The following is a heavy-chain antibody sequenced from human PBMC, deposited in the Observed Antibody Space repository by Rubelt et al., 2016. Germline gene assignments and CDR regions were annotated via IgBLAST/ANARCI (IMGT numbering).Heavy chain of an antibody. CDR3: ASHCRGGTCSFDY. CDR2: IIPIINKT. Sequence: QVQLVQAGTEVKRPGSSVKVSCRASGGTFTNYAVSWVRQAPGQGLEWLGTIIPIINKTNYAKKFQCKVTLTADKDTGTAYMELSSLRSDDTAVYYCASHCRGGTCSFDYWGQGTVVTVSS. D-gene: IGHD2-15*01. J-gene: IGHJ4*02. V-gene: IGHV1-69*04. CDR1: GGTFTNYA.